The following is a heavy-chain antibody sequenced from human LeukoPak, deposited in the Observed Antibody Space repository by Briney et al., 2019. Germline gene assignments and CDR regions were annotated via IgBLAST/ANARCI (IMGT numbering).Heavy chain of an antibody. J-gene: IGHJ3*02. Sequence: SQTLSLTCTVSGGSISSGDYYWRWIRQPPGKGLEGIGYIYYSGSTYYNPSLKSRVTISVDTSKNQYSLKLSSVTAADTAVYYCARARREMVRGVIIPDAFDIWGQGTMVTVSS. V-gene: IGHV4-30-4*01. CDR1: GGSISSGDYY. D-gene: IGHD3-10*01. CDR3: ARARREMVRGVIIPDAFDI. CDR2: IYYSGST.